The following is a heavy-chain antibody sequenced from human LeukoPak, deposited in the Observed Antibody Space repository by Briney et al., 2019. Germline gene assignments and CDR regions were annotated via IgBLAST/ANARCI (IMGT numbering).Heavy chain of an antibody. Sequence: PGRCLRLSCAASGLTVDDYAMHWVRQGPGKGLEWVSGISWNSGSIVYADSVKGRFTISRDNAKNSLHLQMNSLRVEDTALYYCAKSRLGYCSSSSCNDAFDFWGQGTMVTVSS. D-gene: IGHD2-2*01. J-gene: IGHJ3*01. CDR1: GLTVDDYA. V-gene: IGHV3-9*01. CDR2: ISWNSGSI. CDR3: AKSRLGYCSSSSCNDAFDF.